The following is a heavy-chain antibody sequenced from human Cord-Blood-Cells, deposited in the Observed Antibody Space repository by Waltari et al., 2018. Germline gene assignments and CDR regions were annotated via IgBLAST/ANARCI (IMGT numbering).Heavy chain of an antibody. V-gene: IGHV4-39*07. Sequence: HLQLQDSGPGLVKPSETLSLTCTVSGGPISSSSSYLGWIRQPPGKGLEWIGSIYYSGSTYYNPSLKSRVTISVDTSKNQFSLKLSSVTAADTAVYYCARRGSSSWFDYWGQGTLVTVSS. CDR1: GGPISSSSSY. J-gene: IGHJ4*02. D-gene: IGHD6-13*01. CDR3: ARRGSSSWFDY. CDR2: IYYSGST.